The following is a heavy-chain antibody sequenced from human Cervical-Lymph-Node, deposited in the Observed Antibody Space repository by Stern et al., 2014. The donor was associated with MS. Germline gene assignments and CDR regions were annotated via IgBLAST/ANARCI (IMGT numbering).Heavy chain of an antibody. CDR3: ARPPPRRKWDDPNYGMDV. J-gene: IGHJ6*02. CDR2: IYPDDSDI. Sequence: EVQLVESGAEVKKPGESLKISCKGSGYTFTNNWIAWVRQMPGKGLEWMGIIYPDDSDIRYSPSLQGQVTISANKSISTANLQWSSLKAADSAVYYCARPPPRRKWDDPNYGMDVWGQGTTVTVSS. V-gene: IGHV5-51*03. CDR1: GYTFTNNW. D-gene: IGHD1-1*01.